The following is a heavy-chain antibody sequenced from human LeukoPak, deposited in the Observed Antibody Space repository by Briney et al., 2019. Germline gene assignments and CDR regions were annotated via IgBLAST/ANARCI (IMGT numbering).Heavy chain of an antibody. CDR2: ISSIGSST. J-gene: IGHJ4*02. V-gene: IGHV3-21*04. Sequence: GGSLRLSCVVSGFTFTSYAMSWVRQAPGKGLEWVSFISSIGSSTYYADSVKGRFTISRDNAKNSLYLQMNSLRAEDTAVYYCARDRRIVGATMGFDYWGQGTLVTVSS. CDR3: ARDRRIVGATMGFDY. D-gene: IGHD1-26*01. CDR1: GFTFTSYA.